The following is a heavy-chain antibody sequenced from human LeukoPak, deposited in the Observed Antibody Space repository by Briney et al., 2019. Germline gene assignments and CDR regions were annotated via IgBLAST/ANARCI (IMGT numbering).Heavy chain of an antibody. CDR2: ISSSGSTI. D-gene: IGHD2-15*01. Sequence: GGSLRLSCAASGFTFSSYEMNWVRQAPGKGLEWVSYISSSGSTIYYADSVKGRFTISRDNAKTSLYLQMNSLRAEDTAVYYCAGAADCSGGSCYYYYMDVWGKGTTVTVSS. V-gene: IGHV3-48*03. J-gene: IGHJ6*03. CDR3: AGAADCSGGSCYYYYMDV. CDR1: GFTFSSYE.